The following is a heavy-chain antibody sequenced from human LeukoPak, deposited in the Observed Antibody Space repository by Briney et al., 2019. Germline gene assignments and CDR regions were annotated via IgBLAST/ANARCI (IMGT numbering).Heavy chain of an antibody. J-gene: IGHJ3*02. CDR3: ASAPRELRDVNAFDI. CDR2: MNPNSGNT. CDR1: GYTFTSYD. Sequence: GASVKVSCKASGYTFTSYDINWVRQATGQGLGWMGWMNPNSGNTGYAQKFQGRVTITRNTSISTAYMELSSLRSEDTAVYYCASAPRELRDVNAFDIWGQGTMVTVSS. D-gene: IGHD1-26*01. V-gene: IGHV1-8*03.